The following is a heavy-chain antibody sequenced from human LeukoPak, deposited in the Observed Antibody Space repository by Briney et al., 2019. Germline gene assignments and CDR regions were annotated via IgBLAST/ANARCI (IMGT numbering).Heavy chain of an antibody. CDR2: RYYTGSA. D-gene: IGHD1-26*01. CDR1: GGSISGYY. Sequence: SETLSLTCSVSGGSISGYYWNWIRQPPGKGLEWIGYRYYTGSANYNPSLRSRVTISVDTSKNQCSLNLSSVTAADTALYYCAGGGSYLRYYFDFWGQGTLVTVSS. J-gene: IGHJ4*02. CDR3: AGGGSYLRYYFDF. V-gene: IGHV4-59*08.